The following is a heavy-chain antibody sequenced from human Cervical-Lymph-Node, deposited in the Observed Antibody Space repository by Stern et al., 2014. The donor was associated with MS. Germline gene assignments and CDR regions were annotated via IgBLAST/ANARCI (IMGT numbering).Heavy chain of an antibody. CDR2: IYYSGST. Sequence: VQLVESGPGLVKPSETLSLTCTVSGGSISNYYWSWIRQPPGKGLEWVGYIYYSGSTNYNPSLKSRVTISVDTSKKQFSLKLSSVTAADTAVYFCARATVVYYDSSGYYYGHFDSWGQGTLVTVSS. CDR3: ARATVVYYDSSGYYYGHFDS. D-gene: IGHD3-22*01. CDR1: GGSISNYY. J-gene: IGHJ4*02. V-gene: IGHV4-59*01.